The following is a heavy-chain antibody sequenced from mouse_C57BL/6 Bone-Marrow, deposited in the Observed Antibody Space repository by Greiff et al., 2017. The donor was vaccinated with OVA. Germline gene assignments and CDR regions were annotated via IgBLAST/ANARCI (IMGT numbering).Heavy chain of an antibody. D-gene: IGHD2-1*01. CDR2: INPNNGGT. V-gene: IGHV1-26*01. J-gene: IGHJ3*01. Sequence: VQLQQSGPELVKPGASVKISCKASGYTFTDYYMNWVKQSHGKSLEWIGDINPNNGGTSYNQKFKGKATLTVDKSSSTAYMELRSLTSEDSAVYYCSIYYGTRGFAYWGQGTLVTVSA. CDR1: GYTFTDYY. CDR3: SIYYGTRGFAY.